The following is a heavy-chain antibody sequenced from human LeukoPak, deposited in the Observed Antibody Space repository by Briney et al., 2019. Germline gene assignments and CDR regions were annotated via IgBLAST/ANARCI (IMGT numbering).Heavy chain of an antibody. J-gene: IGHJ4*02. D-gene: IGHD2-2*01. Sequence: GGSLRLSCAASGFTVGSDYMSWVRQAPGKGLEWVSIIHSGGSTYYADSVKGRFTISRDNSKNTLNLQMNSPRAEDTAVYYCARRQHCSSTSRLDYWGQGTLVSVSS. V-gene: IGHV3-66*04. CDR3: ARRQHCSSTSRLDY. CDR2: IHSGGST. CDR1: GFTVGSDY.